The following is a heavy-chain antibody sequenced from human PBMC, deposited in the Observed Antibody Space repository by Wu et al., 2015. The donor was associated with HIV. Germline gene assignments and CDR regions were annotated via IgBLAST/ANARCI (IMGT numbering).Heavy chain of an antibody. CDR1: GGTFSSYA. D-gene: IGHD2-2*01. Sequence: QVQLVQSGAEVKKPGSSVKVSCKASGGTFSSYAISWVRQAPGQGLEWMGGIIPIFGTANYAQKFQGRVTITADESTSTAYMELSSLRSEDTAVYYCARGGVPADTSFHWYFDLWGRGTLVTVSS. CDR3: ARGGVPADTSFHWYFDL. V-gene: IGHV1-69*12. CDR2: IIPIFGTA. J-gene: IGHJ2*01.